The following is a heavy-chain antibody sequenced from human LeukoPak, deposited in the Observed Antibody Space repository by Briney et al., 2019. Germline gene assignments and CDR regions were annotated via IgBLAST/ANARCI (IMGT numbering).Heavy chain of an antibody. V-gene: IGHV4-4*07. CDR2: IYTSGST. CDR3: ARDRFPGYCSSTSCYLGYNWFDP. CDR1: GGSISSYY. J-gene: IGHJ5*02. Sequence: SETLSLTCTVSGGSISSYYWSWIRQPAGKGLVWIGRIYTSGSTNYNPSLKSRVTMSVDTSKNQFSLKLSSVTAADTAVYYCARDRFPGYCSSTSCYLGYNWFDPWGQGTLVTVSS. D-gene: IGHD2-2*01.